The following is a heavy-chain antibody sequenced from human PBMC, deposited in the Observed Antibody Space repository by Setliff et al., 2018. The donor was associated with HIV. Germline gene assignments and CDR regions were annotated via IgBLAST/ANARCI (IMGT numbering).Heavy chain of an antibody. CDR3: VGVPSYYGTGTLWV. V-gene: IGHV4-59*01. J-gene: IGHJ6*04. Sequence: SETLSLTCSVSGGSLNRYYWSWIRQTPGKGLEWIGYIYYSGGANYNTHPSLKNRVTILVDTSKNQFSLRLNSVTAADTAVYFRVGVPSYYGTGTLWVWGKGITVTVSS. D-gene: IGHD3-10*01. CDR1: GGSLNRYY. CDR2: IYYSGGA.